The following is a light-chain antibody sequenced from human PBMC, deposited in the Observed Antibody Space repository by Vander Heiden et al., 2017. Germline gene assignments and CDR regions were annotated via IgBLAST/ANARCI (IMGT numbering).Light chain of an antibody. CDR2: KAS. J-gene: IGKJ2*01. CDR1: QSISSW. CDR3: QQYNSYPYT. V-gene: IGKV1-5*03. Sequence: DIQMIPSPSTLSASVGDRVTITCRASQSISSWLAWYQQKPGKAPKLLIYKASSLESGVPSRFSGSGSGTEFTLTISSLQPDDFATYYCQQYNSYPYTFGQGTKLEIK.